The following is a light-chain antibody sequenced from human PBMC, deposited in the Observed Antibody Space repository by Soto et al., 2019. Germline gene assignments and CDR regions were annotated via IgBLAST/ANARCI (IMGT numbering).Light chain of an antibody. CDR2: GAS. J-gene: IGKJ4*01. V-gene: IGKV3-20*01. CDR3: QQYGSSPLT. Sequence: EIVLTQSPGTLSLSPGERATLSCRASQTVSINYLAWYQQKPGQAPRLLIYGASNRATGIPDRFIGSGSGTDLTLSISRLEPEDFALYYCQQYGSSPLTFGGGTKVEI. CDR1: QTVSINY.